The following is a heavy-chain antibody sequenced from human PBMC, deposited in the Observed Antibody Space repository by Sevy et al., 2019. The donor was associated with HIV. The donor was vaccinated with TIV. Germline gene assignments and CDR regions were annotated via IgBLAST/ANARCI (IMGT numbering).Heavy chain of an antibody. CDR1: GFTFSSYP. CDR3: VRETTMLPRGAFDF. V-gene: IGHV3-30-3*01. CDR2: ISFDGTDK. D-gene: IGHD3-10*01. Sequence: GGSPRLSCAASGFTFSSYPMHWVRQAPGKGLEWVSFISFDGTDKYYADSVKGRFTITRDNSKNTLFLQMSSLRAEDTAFYYCVRETTMLPRGAFDFWGQGTMVTVSS. J-gene: IGHJ3*01.